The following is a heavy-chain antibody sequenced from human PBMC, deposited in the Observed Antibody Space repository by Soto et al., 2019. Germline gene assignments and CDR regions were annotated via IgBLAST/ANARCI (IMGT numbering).Heavy chain of an antibody. CDR3: ATLIKTYYDDSSGYSQDY. V-gene: IGHV3-21*01. CDR2: ISPRSAYI. Sequence: GGSLRLSCAASRFKFSDYSMNWVRQAPGKGLEWVSSISPRSAYIHYADAVKGRFIISGDDGKNALILQMNSLRAEDTAVYYCATLIKTYYDDSSGYSQDYWGQGTLVTVSS. D-gene: IGHD3-22*01. J-gene: IGHJ4*02. CDR1: RFKFSDYS.